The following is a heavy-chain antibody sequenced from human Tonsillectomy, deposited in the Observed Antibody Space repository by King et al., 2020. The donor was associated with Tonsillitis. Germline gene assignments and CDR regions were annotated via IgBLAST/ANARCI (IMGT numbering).Heavy chain of an antibody. CDR1: GFTFSSYS. CDR2: MSSSSSTI. D-gene: IGHD3-16*02. CDR3: ARDGMITFGGVIVGAFDI. V-gene: IGHV3-48*02. Sequence: VQLVESGGGLVQPGGSLRLSCAASGFTFSSYSMNWVRQAPGKGLEWVSYMSSSSSTIYYADSVKGRFTISRDNAKNSLYLQMNSLRDEDTAVYYCARDGMITFGGVIVGAFDIWGQGTMVTVSS. J-gene: IGHJ3*02.